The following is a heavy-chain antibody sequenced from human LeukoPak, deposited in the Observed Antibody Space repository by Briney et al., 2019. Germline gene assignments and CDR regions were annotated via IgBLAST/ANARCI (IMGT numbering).Heavy chain of an antibody. J-gene: IGHJ4*02. V-gene: IGHV3-23*01. CDR2: ISASGDVT. Sequence: GGSLRLSCAASGFTFSSYAMSWVRQAPGKGLEWVSAISASGDVTFHADSVRGRFTISRDNSKNTLYLQMNSLKTENTAVYYCTTFFPTSLYGAYYFDSWGQGTLVTVSS. CDR3: TTFFPTSLYGAYYFDS. D-gene: IGHD3-3*02. CDR1: GFTFSSYA.